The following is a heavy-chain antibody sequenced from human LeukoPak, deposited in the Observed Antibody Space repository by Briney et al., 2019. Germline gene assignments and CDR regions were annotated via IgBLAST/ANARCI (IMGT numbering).Heavy chain of an antibody. Sequence: GGSLRLSCAASGSTFSSYAMSWVRQAPGKGLEWVSAISGSGGSTYYADSVKGRFTISRDNSKNTLYLQMNSLRAEDTAVYYCAKSYYYDSSGYYFPDAFDIWGQGTMVTVSS. J-gene: IGHJ3*02. CDR1: GSTFSSYA. CDR3: AKSYYYDSSGYYFPDAFDI. V-gene: IGHV3-23*01. CDR2: ISGSGGST. D-gene: IGHD3-22*01.